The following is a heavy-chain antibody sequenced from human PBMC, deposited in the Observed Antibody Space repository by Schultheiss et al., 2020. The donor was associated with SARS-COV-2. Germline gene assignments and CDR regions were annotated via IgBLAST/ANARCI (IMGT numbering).Heavy chain of an antibody. V-gene: IGHV4-39*07. D-gene: IGHD6-13*01. J-gene: IGHJ6*02. CDR1: GGSVSSGSYY. Sequence: SETLSLTCTVSGGSVSSGSYYWGWIRQPPGKGLEWIGSIYHSGSTYYNPSLKSRVTISVDTSKNQFSLQLNSVTPEDTAVYYYAREEQLVTVNYYYYGMDVWGQGTTVTVSS. CDR2: IYHSGST. CDR3: AREEQLVTVNYYYYGMDV.